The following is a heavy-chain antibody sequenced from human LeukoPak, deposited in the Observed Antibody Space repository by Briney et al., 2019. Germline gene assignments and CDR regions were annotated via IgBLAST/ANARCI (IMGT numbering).Heavy chain of an antibody. J-gene: IGHJ3*02. CDR3: ATVGVSHAFDI. V-gene: IGHV1-46*01. D-gene: IGHD3-3*01. CDR1: GYTYSSYY. CDR2: INPSGSST. Sequence: ASVKVSCKASGYTYSSYYMHWVRQAPGLGLEWMGMINPSGSSTSYAQKFQDRITMTRDTSTNTVYMELSSLRSEDTAVYYCATVGVSHAFDIWGQGTMVTVSS.